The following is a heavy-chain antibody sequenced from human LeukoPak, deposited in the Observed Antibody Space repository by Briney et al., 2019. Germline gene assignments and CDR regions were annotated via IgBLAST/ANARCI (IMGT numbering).Heavy chain of an antibody. CDR2: IIPIFGTA. J-gene: IGHJ4*02. CDR3: ARAVEMATNYFDY. Sequence: SVKVSCKASGGTFSGYAISWVRQAPGQGLEWMEGIIPIFGTANYAQKFQGRVTITADESTSTAYMELSSLRSEDTAVYYCARAVEMATNYFDYWGQGTLVTVSS. CDR1: GGTFSGYA. D-gene: IGHD5-24*01. V-gene: IGHV1-69*13.